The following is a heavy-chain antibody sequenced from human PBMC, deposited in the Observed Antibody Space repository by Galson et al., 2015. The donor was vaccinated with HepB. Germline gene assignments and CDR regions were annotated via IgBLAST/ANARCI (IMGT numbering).Heavy chain of an antibody. CDR1: GFDFNSCG. Sequence: SLRLSCAASGFDFNSCGMHWVRQAPGKGPEWVAVMRADGSNTFYADSVKGRFTISRDNSNNTLYLQMNSLGAEDTAVYYCAREGKDGSGTYLDYWGQGTPVTVSS. D-gene: IGHD3-10*01. V-gene: IGHV3-33*01. CDR3: AREGKDGSGTYLDY. CDR2: MRADGSNT. J-gene: IGHJ4*02.